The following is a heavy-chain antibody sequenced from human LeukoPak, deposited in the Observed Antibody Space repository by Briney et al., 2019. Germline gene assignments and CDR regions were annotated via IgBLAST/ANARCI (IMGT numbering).Heavy chain of an antibody. D-gene: IGHD3-10*01. J-gene: IGHJ4*02. V-gene: IGHV3-7*01. CDR2: IKQDGSEK. CDR3: ARAVVRGVIGYYFDY. CDR1: GFTFSSYG. Sequence: AGGSLRLSCAASGFTFSSYGMHWVRQAPGKGLEWVANIKQDGSEKYYVDSVKGRFTISRDNAKNSLYLQMNSLRAEDTAVYYCARAVVRGVIGYYFDYWGQGTLVTVSS.